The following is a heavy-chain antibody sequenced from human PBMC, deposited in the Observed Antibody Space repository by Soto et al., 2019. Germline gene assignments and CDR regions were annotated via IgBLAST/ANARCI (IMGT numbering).Heavy chain of an antibody. V-gene: IGHV3-21*01. Sequence: PGGSLRLSCAACGFNFNSYTINWVRQAPGKRLEWLSSISSSGYIFSTDSVRGRFTISRDNAKNSVYLQINSLRAEDTAVYFRARDCSGGSCYPGMDVWGQGTTVTVSS. J-gene: IGHJ6*02. CDR3: ARDCSGGSCYPGMDV. CDR1: GFNFNSYT. CDR2: ISSSGYI. D-gene: IGHD2-15*01.